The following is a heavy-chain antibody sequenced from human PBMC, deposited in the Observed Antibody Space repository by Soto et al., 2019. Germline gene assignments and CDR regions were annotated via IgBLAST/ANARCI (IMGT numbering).Heavy chain of an antibody. V-gene: IGHV3-33*01. J-gene: IGHJ6*02. CDR2: IWYDGSNE. D-gene: IGHD2-15*01. Sequence: GGSLRLSCAASGFTFSSYGMDWVRQAPGKGLEWVAVIWYDGSNEYYADSVKGRFTISRDNSKNTLYLQMNSLRAEDTAVYYCARVQGYCSGGSCYFPGYYYYYGMDVWGQGTTVTVSS. CDR3: ARVQGYCSGGSCYFPGYYYYYGMDV. CDR1: GFTFSSYG.